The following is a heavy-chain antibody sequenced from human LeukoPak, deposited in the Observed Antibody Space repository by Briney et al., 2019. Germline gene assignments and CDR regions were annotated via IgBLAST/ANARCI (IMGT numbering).Heavy chain of an antibody. J-gene: IGHJ3*02. D-gene: IGHD3-3*01. Sequence: PGGSLRLSCAASGFTFSDYYMSWIRQAPGKGLEWVSYISSSGSTIYYADSVKGRFTISRDNAKNSLYLQMNSLRAEDTAVYYCASPRLLRFLADDAFDIWGKGTMVTVSS. CDR3: ASPRLLRFLADDAFDI. V-gene: IGHV3-11*01. CDR2: ISSSGSTI. CDR1: GFTFSDYY.